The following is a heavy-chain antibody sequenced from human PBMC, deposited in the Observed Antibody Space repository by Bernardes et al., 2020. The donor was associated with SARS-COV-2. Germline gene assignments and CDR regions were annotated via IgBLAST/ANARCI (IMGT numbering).Heavy chain of an antibody. V-gene: IGHV1-2*02. J-gene: IGHJ6*02. CDR3: ARYDNWNPHTLLWFGDHAGGMDV. Sequence: VKVSCKASGYTFTGYYMHWVRQAPGQGLEWMGWINPNSGGTNYAQKFQGRVTMTRDTSISTAYMELSRLRSDDTAVYYCARYDNWNPHTLLWFGDHAGGMDVWGQGTTVTVSS. CDR2: INPNSGGT. D-gene: IGHD3-10*01. CDR1: GYTFTGYY.